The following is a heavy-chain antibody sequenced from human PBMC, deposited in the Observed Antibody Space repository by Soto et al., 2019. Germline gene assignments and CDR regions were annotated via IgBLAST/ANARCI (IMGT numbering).Heavy chain of an antibody. J-gene: IGHJ5*02. D-gene: IGHD5-12*01. CDR3: AKRGAIRISVDANNWFDP. V-gene: IGHV5-51*01. CDR1: GYSLSDYW. CDR2: IYPGDSDT. Sequence: GESLKISCYASGYSLSDYWIGWVPQIPGKGVEWIGIIYPGDSDTRYSRSFEGQVTISADKSTNTAYLQWSSLKASDSAMYYCAKRGAIRISVDANNWFDPWGRGTRVTVSS.